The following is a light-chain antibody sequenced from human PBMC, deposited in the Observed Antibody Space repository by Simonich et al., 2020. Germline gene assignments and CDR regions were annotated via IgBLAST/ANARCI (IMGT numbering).Light chain of an antibody. CDR3: SSYTSSSTVV. CDR1: SSDVGSYNL. Sequence: QSALTQPASVSGSPGQSNTISCTGTSSDVGSYNLVSWYQQHPGKATKLMIYEGSKRPSGVSNRFAGSKSGNTASLTISGLQAEDEADYYCSSYTSSSTVVFGGGTKLTVL. CDR2: EGS. J-gene: IGLJ2*01. V-gene: IGLV2-14*02.